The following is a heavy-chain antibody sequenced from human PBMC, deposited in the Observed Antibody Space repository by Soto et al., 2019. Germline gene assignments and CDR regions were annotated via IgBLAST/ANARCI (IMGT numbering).Heavy chain of an antibody. CDR3: ARGVTGTLRPYHFDY. CDR2: IYPGDSDT. V-gene: IGHV5-51*01. D-gene: IGHD1-20*01. J-gene: IGHJ4*02. CDR1: GYSFTSYW. Sequence: LQLSCQGSGYSFTSYWIGWVRQMPGKGLEWMGIIYPGDSDTRYSPSFQGQVTISADNSIKTAYLQWTSLKASDTAFYYCARGVTGTLRPYHFDYWGPGTLVTVSS.